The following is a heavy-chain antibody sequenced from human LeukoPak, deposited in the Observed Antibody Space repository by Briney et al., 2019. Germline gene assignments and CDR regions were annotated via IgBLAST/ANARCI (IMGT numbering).Heavy chain of an antibody. V-gene: IGHV3-30*03. CDR3: AVYNWNSKRDLDY. D-gene: IGHD1-7*01. Sequence: GGSLRLSCAASGFTFSSYGMHWVRQAPGKGLEWVALISYDGSNKYYADSVKGRFTISRDNSKNTLYLQMNSLRAEDTAVYYCAVYNWNSKRDLDYWGQGTLVTVSS. CDR2: ISYDGSNK. J-gene: IGHJ4*02. CDR1: GFTFSSYG.